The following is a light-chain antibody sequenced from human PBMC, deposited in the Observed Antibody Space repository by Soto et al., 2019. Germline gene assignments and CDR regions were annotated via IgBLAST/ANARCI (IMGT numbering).Light chain of an antibody. Sequence: EIVMTQSPATLSVSPGDRSTLSCRASQSVSSSYLALHQQKAGQAPRLLIYGASTRATGIPARFSGSGSGTEFTLTISSLQSEDFAVYYCQQYNNWPRTFGQGTKVDIK. J-gene: IGKJ1*01. CDR2: GAS. V-gene: IGKV3-15*01. CDR1: QSVSSSY. CDR3: QQYNNWPRT.